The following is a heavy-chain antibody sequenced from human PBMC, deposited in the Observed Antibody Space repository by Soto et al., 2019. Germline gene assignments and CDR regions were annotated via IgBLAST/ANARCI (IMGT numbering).Heavy chain of an antibody. CDR2: INSDGSST. Sequence: GGSLRLACAASGFTFSSYWMHWVRQAPGKGLVWVSRINSDGSSTSYADSVKGRFTISRDNAKNTLYLQMNSLRAEDTAVYYCAREGSTGTLYYYGMDVWGQGTTVTVSS. V-gene: IGHV3-74*01. D-gene: IGHD1-1*01. J-gene: IGHJ6*02. CDR1: GFTFSSYW. CDR3: AREGSTGTLYYYGMDV.